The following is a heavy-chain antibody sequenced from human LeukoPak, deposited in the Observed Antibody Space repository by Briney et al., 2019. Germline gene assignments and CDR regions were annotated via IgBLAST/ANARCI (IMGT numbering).Heavy chain of an antibody. Sequence: EGSLRLSCAASGFTVSGNYMSWVRQAPGKGLEWVSLIYSGGGTYYADSVKGRFTISRDNSKNTLYLQMNSLRAEDTAVYYCARGISGTNNWFDPWGQGTLVTVSS. D-gene: IGHD1/OR15-1a*01. CDR1: GFTVSGNY. CDR2: IYSGGGT. V-gene: IGHV3-66*02. CDR3: ARGISGTNNWFDP. J-gene: IGHJ5*02.